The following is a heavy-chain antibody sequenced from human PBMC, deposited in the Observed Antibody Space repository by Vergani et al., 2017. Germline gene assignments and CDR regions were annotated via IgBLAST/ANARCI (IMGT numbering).Heavy chain of an antibody. CDR2: IYHSGGA. V-gene: IGHV4-39*01. J-gene: IGHJ4*02. Sequence: QLHLQESGPGLVKPSETLSLTCTVPGGPITSSSYYWGWIRQPPGKGLEWIGNIYHSGGAYYNPSLKGRVTISVDTSKNQFSLEVTSVTAADTAIYFCARTESFILRYFHWALWVQGTLVTVSS. CDR3: ARTESFILRYFHWAL. D-gene: IGHD3-9*01. CDR1: GGPITSSSYY.